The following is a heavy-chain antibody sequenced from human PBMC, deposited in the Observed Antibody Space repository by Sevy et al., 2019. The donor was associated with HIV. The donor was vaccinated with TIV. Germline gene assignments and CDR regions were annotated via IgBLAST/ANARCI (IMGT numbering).Heavy chain of an antibody. V-gene: IGHV3-30*04. CDR2: ISYDKVNT. CDR3: ARDGGGDYFDY. CDR1: GFSFSRYA. D-gene: IGHD3-16*01. J-gene: IGHJ4*02. Sequence: GGSLRLSCAASGFSFSRYAMHWIRQAPGKGLESVAVISYDKVNTYHSESVKGRFTISRDNSKNTLYLQMNSLRPEDTAVYYCARDGGGDYFDYWGQGTLVTVSS.